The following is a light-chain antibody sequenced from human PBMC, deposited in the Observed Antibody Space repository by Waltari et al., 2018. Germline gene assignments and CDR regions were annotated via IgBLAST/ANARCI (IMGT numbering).Light chain of an antibody. CDR2: DVS. V-gene: IGLV2-11*01. CDR1: SSDVGSYNR. J-gene: IGLJ1*01. CDR3: CSYAGSYTIYV. Sequence: QSALTQPRSVSGSPGQSVTISCTGTSSDVGSYNRVSWYHQHPGKAPRLMIYDVSERPSGVPDRFSGSKSGTTASLTISGLQAEDEADYYCCSYAGSYTIYVFGTGTKVTVL.